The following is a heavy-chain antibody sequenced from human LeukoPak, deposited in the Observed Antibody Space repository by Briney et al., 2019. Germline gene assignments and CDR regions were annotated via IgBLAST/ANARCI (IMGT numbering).Heavy chain of an antibody. CDR2: ISCSGGST. V-gene: IGHV3-23*01. CDR3: AKFLVVVVAAQVDAFDI. CDR1: GFTFSSYA. Sequence: GGSLRLSCAASGFTFSSYAMICFLQAPGKGLEWCSAISCSGGSTYYADSVKGRFTISRDNSKNTLYLQMNSLRAEDTAVYYCAKFLVVVVAAQVDAFDIWGQGTMVTVSS. J-gene: IGHJ3*02. D-gene: IGHD2-15*01.